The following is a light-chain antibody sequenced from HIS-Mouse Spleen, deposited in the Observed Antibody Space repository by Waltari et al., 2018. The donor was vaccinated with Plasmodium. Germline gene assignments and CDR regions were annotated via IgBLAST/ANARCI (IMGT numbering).Light chain of an antibody. CDR1: SSDVGSYHL. V-gene: IGLV2-23*01. CDR3: CSYAGSSTYV. CDR2: EGS. J-gene: IGLJ1*01. Sequence: QSALTQPASVSGSPGQSLTISCTGTSSDVGSYHLVPWYQQHPGKAPKLMIYEGSKRPSGVSNRFSGSKSGNTASLTISGLQAEDEADYYCCSYAGSSTYVFGTGTKVTVL.